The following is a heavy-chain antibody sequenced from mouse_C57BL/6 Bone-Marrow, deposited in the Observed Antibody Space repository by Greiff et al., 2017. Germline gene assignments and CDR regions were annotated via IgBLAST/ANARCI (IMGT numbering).Heavy chain of an antibody. Sequence: EVQVVESGAELVRPGASVKLSCTASGFNIKDDYMHWVKQRPEQGLEWIGWIDPENGDTEYASKFQGKATITADTSSNTAYLQLSSLTSEDTAVYYCTTSRSTMVTTRAYWGQGTLVTVSA. CDR1: GFNIKDDY. CDR2: IDPENGDT. V-gene: IGHV14-4*01. D-gene: IGHD2-2*01. J-gene: IGHJ3*01. CDR3: TTSRSTMVTTRAY.